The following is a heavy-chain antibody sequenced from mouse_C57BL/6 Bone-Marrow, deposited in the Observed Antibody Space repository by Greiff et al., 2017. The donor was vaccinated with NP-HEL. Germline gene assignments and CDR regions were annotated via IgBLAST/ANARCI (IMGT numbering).Heavy chain of an antibody. CDR2: IDPENGDT. Sequence: EVQGVESGAELVRPGASVKLSCTASGFNIKDDYMHWVKQRPEQGLEWIGWIDPENGDTEYASKFQGKATITADTSSNTAYLQLSSLTSEDTAVYYCTTGYGYFYAMDYWGQGTSVTVSS. CDR1: GFNIKDDY. D-gene: IGHD2-2*01. J-gene: IGHJ4*01. V-gene: IGHV14-4*01. CDR3: TTGYGYFYAMDY.